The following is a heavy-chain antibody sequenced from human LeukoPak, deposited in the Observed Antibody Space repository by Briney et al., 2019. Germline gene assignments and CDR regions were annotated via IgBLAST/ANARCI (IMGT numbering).Heavy chain of an antibody. CDR1: GFTFSNAW. Sequence: GGSLRLSCAASGFTFSNAWMSWVRQAPGKGLEWVGCIESNTHGGTTDYAPLVKGRFTISRDDSKNTLYLQMNSLKTEDTAVFYCTTLYNSGGPFAFWGQGTLVTVSS. CDR2: IESNTHGGTT. CDR3: TTLYNSGGPFAF. V-gene: IGHV3-15*04. J-gene: IGHJ4*02. D-gene: IGHD1-20*01.